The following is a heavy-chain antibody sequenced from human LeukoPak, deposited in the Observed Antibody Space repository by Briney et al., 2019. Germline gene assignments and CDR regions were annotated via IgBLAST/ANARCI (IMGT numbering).Heavy chain of an antibody. J-gene: IGHJ6*03. D-gene: IGHD2-15*01. V-gene: IGHV3-48*01. CDR1: GFTFSSYS. CDR3: ARDRWYGGGYYYYMDV. Sequence: GGSLRLSCAASGFTFSSYSMNWVRQAPGKGLEWVSYISSSSSTIYYADSVKGRFTISRDNAKNSLYLQMNGLRAEDTAVYYCARDRWYGGGYYYYMDVWGKGTTVTVSS. CDR2: ISSSSSTI.